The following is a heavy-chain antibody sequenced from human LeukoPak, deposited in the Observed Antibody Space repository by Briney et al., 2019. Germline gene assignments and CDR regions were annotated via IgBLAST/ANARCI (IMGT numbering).Heavy chain of an antibody. J-gene: IGHJ4*02. CDR2: IYYSGST. D-gene: IGHD3-16*01. Sequence: SETLSLTCTVSGGSISSYYWSWIRQPPGKGLEWIGYIYYSGSTNYNPSLKSRVTISVDTSKNQFSLKLGSVTAADTAVYYCARGVVITFGGAADYWGQGTLVTVSS. V-gene: IGHV4-59*01. CDR3: ARGVVITFGGAADY. CDR1: GGSISSYY.